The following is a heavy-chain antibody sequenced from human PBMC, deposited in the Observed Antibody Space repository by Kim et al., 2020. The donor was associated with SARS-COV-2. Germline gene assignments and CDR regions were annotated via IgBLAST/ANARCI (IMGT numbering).Heavy chain of an antibody. D-gene: IGHD3-3*02. CDR2: INPSDGST. Sequence: ASVKVSCKASGYTFINYYINWVRQAPGQGLEWMGIINPSDGSTNYAPKFQGRLTMTRDTSTSTVYMQVSSLRSDDTAVYYCARVRGIFISGDYRRSRYFDYWGQGTLVTVSS. CDR3: ARVRGIFISGDYRRSRYFDY. CDR1: GYTFINYY. J-gene: IGHJ4*01. V-gene: IGHV1-46*01.